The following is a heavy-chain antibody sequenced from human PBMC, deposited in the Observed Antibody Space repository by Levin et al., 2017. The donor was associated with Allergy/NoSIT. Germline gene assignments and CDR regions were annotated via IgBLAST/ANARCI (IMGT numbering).Heavy chain of an antibody. CDR1: GGSISSGGYY. D-gene: IGHD3-16*01. Sequence: SCTVSGGSISSGGYYWSWIRQHPGKGLEWIGYIYNSGSTYYNPSLKSRVTISVDTSKNQFSLKLSSVTAADTAVYYCASYELGGYFQHWGQGTPVTVSS. V-gene: IGHV4-31*03. J-gene: IGHJ1*01. CDR2: IYNSGST. CDR3: ASYELGGYFQH.